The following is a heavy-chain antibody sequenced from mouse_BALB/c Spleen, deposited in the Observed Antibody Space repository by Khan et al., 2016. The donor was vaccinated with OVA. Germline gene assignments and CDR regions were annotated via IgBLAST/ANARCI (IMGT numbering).Heavy chain of an antibody. J-gene: IGHJ3*01. CDR1: GYSFTDYL. Sequence: VQLQQSGTVLARPGASVRMSCKASGYSFTDYLMHWVKQRPGQGLEWIGSIYPGNSDTNYNQRFKGKAKLTAVTSASTVYMEYNSMKNEDSAVYFCTRAGYGAFAYWGQGTLVTVSA. V-gene: IGHV1-5*01. CDR2: IYPGNSDT. D-gene: IGHD1-1*01. CDR3: TRAGYGAFAY.